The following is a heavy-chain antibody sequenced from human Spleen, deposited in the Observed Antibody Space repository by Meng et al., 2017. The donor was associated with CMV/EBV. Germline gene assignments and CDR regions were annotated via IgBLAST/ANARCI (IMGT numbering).Heavy chain of an antibody. CDR2: IAGKAYGGTT. CDR3: ARDHGDFLPGVFDY. V-gene: IGHV3-49*04. J-gene: IGHJ4*02. Sequence: GGSLRLSCATSGFTFNIYAISWVRQAPGKGLEWVSFIAGKAYGGTTEYAASVKGRFTISRDDSKSTVYLQLSTLKTEDTAVYFCARDHGDFLPGVFDYWGRGAQVTVSS. D-gene: IGHD3-10*01. CDR1: GFTFNIYA.